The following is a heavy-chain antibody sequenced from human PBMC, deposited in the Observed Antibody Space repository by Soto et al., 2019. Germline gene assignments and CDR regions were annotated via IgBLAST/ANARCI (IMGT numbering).Heavy chain of an antibody. CDR3: ARDRDSSGYYYGYRAFDI. D-gene: IGHD3-22*01. J-gene: IGHJ3*02. CDR2: ISAYNGNT. Sequence: ASVKVSCKASGYTFTSYGISWVRQAPGQGLEGMGWISAYNGNTNYAQKLQGRVTMTTDTSTSTAYMELRSLRSDDTAVYYCARDRDSSGYYYGYRAFDIWGQGTMVTVSS. V-gene: IGHV1-18*01. CDR1: GYTFTSYG.